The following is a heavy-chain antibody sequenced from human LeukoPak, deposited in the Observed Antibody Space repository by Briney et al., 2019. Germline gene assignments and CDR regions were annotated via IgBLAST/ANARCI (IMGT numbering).Heavy chain of an antibody. J-gene: IGHJ4*02. Sequence: PGESLRLSCVASGFTVNNAWMSWVRQAPGKGLDWVAVKSYDGTDEYYADSVKGRFIISRDNSKNTLYLQMNSLRAEDTAVYYCARDVRGGSNEEADYWGQGTLVTVSS. CDR1: GFTVNNAW. CDR2: KSYDGTDE. CDR3: ARDVRGGSNEEADY. V-gene: IGHV3-30*03. D-gene: IGHD1-26*01.